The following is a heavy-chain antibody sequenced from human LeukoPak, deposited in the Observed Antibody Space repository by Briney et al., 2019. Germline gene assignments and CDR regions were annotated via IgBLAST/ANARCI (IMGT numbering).Heavy chain of an antibody. CDR3: AKDASDHYDYVWGEP. D-gene: IGHD3-16*01. V-gene: IGHV3-53*05. J-gene: IGHJ3*01. Sequence: PGGSLRLSCTVSGFTVSSNSMSWVRQAPGKGLEWVSFIYSGGNTLYSDSVKGRFTISRDNSKNTLYLQMNSLRAEDTAVYYCAKDASDHYDYVWGEPWGQGTMVTVSS. CDR2: IYSGGNT. CDR1: GFTVSSNS.